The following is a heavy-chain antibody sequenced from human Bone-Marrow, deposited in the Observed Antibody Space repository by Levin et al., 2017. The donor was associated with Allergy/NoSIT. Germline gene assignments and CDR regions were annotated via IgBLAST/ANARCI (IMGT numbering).Heavy chain of an antibody. CDR3: AKDARGRAFFGDLDV. CDR2: ITSDGDNT. CDR1: GFDFSRXX. D-gene: IGHD3-16*01. J-gene: IGHJ3*01. V-gene: IGHV3-30*18. Sequence: GGSLRLSCSATGFDFSRXXMHXVXXXXXKGLEWLTLITSDGDNTYYLDSVKGRFTISRDNSRNTLYLDMNTLTEKDTAVYYCAKDARGRAFFGDLDVWGQGTTVIVSS.